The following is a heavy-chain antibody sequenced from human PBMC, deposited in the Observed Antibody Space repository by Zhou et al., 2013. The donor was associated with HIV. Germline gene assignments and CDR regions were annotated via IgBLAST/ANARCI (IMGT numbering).Heavy chain of an antibody. D-gene: IGHD2-21*02. CDR1: GYAFTSYY. J-gene: IGHJ4*02. Sequence: QVQLVQSGAEMKKPGASVNISCKASGYAFTSYYIHWVRQAPGQGLEWLGGVIPMFERPNYSEKYEDRLKITADESSTTVYMELRGLRSGDTAFYYCVRTVPLLGQVWGQGTLITVSS. CDR3: VRTVPLLGQV. CDR2: VIPMFERP. V-gene: IGHV1-69*13.